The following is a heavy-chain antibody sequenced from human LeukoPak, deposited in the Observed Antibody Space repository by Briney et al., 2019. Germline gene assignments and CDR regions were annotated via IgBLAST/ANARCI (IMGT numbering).Heavy chain of an antibody. CDR1: GFTFGDYA. Sequence: QPGGSLRLSCTASGFTFGDYAMSWVRQAPGKGLEWVGFIRSKAYGGTTEYAASVKGRFTISRDDSKSIAYLQMNSLKTEDTAVYYCTRDPVDIVVVPAAKSNYYYYYMDVWGKGTTVTVSS. D-gene: IGHD2-2*01. V-gene: IGHV3-49*04. CDR2: IRSKAYGGTT. J-gene: IGHJ6*03. CDR3: TRDPVDIVVVPAAKSNYYYYYMDV.